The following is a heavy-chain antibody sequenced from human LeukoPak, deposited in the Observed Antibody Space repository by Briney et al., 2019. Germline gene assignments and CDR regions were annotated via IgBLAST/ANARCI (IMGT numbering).Heavy chain of an antibody. Sequence: GGSLRLSCAASGFTFSSYSMNWVRQAPGKGLEWVSYISSSSSTIYYADSVKGRFTISRDNAKNSLYLQMNSLRAEDTAVYYCARESYSGSYYEFDYWGQGTLVTVSS. D-gene: IGHD1-26*01. J-gene: IGHJ4*02. V-gene: IGHV3-48*01. CDR2: ISSSSSTI. CDR1: GFTFSSYS. CDR3: ARESYSGSYYEFDY.